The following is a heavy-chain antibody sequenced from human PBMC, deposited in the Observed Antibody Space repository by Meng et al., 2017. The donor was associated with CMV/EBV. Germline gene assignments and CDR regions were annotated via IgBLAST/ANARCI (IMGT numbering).Heavy chain of an antibody. CDR3: ARDSEKITYYYDSSGYSYSY. D-gene: IGHD3-22*01. V-gene: IGHV1-18*01. CDR1: GYTFTSYG. CDR2: ISAYNGNT. Sequence: ASVKVSCKASGYTFTSYGISWVRQAPGQGLEWMGWISAYNGNTNYAQKFQGRVTMTTDTSTSTAYMELRSLRSDDTAVYYCARDSEKITYYYDSSGYSYSYWGQGTLVTVSS. J-gene: IGHJ4*02.